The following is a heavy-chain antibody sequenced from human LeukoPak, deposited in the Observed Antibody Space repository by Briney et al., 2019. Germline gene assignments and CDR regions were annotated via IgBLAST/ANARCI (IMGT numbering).Heavy chain of an antibody. CDR3: ARTGYSSGLRPFDY. J-gene: IGHJ4*02. Sequence: PSETLSLTFTVSGGSISSYYWSWIRQPPGKGLEWIGYIYYSGSTNYNPSLKSRVTIPVDTSKNQFSLKLSSVTAADTAVYYCARTGYSSGLRPFDYWGQGTLVTVSS. CDR1: GGSISSYY. V-gene: IGHV4-59*01. CDR2: IYYSGST. D-gene: IGHD6-19*01.